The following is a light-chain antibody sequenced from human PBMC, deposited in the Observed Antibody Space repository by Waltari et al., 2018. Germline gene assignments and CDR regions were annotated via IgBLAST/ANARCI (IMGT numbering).Light chain of an antibody. CDR3: QTGGHGTWV. Sequence: QLVLTQSPSASASLGASVKLTRTLDSGHRSDIIAGHQQKPEKGPRFLMKVNSDGSHTKGDEIPDRFSGSSSGPERYLTISSVQSEDEADYYWQTGGHGTWVFGGGTKLTVL. CDR1: SGHRSDI. J-gene: IGLJ3*02. CDR2: VNSDGSH. V-gene: IGLV4-69*01.